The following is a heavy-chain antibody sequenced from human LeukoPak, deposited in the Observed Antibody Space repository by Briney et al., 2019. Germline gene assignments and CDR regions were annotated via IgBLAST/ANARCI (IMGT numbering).Heavy chain of an antibody. V-gene: IGHV3-23*01. J-gene: IGHJ2*01. CDR1: GLTVSSNY. Sequence: GGSLRLSCAASGLTVSSNYMSWVRQAPGKGLEWVSVISDSGGSTYYADSVKGRFTISRDNSKNTLYLQMNSLRAEDTAVYYCAKDRPITIHWYFDLWGRGTLVTVSS. D-gene: IGHD3-9*01. CDR3: AKDRPITIHWYFDL. CDR2: ISDSGGST.